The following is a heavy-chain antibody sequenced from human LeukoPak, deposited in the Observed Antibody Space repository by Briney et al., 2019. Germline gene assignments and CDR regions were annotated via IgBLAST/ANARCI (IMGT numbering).Heavy chain of an antibody. Sequence: PGESLRLPCAASGFTFSSYMMTWIRQPPGKGLEWIGEINHSGSTNYNPSLKSRVTISVDTSKNQFSLKLSSVTAADTAVYYCARGYGYFDYWGQGTLVTVSS. V-gene: IGHV4-34*01. D-gene: IGHD3-10*01. CDR3: ARGYGYFDY. J-gene: IGHJ4*02. CDR2: INHSGST. CDR1: GFTFSSYM.